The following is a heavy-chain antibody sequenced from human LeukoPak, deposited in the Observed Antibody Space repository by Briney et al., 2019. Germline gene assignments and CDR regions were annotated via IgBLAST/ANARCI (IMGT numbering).Heavy chain of an antibody. CDR3: ARGSLGIVGADDAFDI. J-gene: IGHJ3*02. D-gene: IGHD1-26*01. CDR1: GFTFSSYG. V-gene: IGHV3-30*02. Sequence: GGSLRLSCAASGFTFSSYGMHWVRQAPGKGLEWVAFIRYDGSNKYYADSVKGRFTISRDNAKNSLYLKMNSLSAEDTAVYYCARGSLGIVGADDAFDIWGQGTMVTVSS. CDR2: IRYDGSNK.